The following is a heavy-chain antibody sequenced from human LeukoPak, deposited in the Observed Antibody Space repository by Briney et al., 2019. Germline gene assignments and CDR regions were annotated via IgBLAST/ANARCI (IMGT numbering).Heavy chain of an antibody. D-gene: IGHD4-17*01. J-gene: IGHJ5*02. Sequence: GGSLRLSCAASGFTFSTYTMTWVRQAPGKGLEWGSSISSGSIYIYYADSLKGRFTISRDDAKNSLYLQMNSLRAEDTAVYYCARDFRYGASWGQGTLVTVSS. CDR1: GFTFSTYT. V-gene: IGHV3-21*01. CDR2: ISSGSIYI. CDR3: ARDFRYGAS.